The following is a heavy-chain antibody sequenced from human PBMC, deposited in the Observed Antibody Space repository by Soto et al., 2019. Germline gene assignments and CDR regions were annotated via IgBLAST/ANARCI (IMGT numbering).Heavy chain of an antibody. CDR3: ARHIAARRYYYYGMDV. CDR2: IYPGDSDT. CDR1: GYSFTSYW. D-gene: IGHD6-6*01. V-gene: IGHV5-51*01. Sequence: XESLKLSCKSSGYSFTSYWIGWVRQMPGKGLEWMGIIYPGDSDTRYSPSFQGQVTISADKAISTAYLQWSSLKASDTAMYYCARHIAARRYYYYGMDVWGQGTTVTVSS. J-gene: IGHJ6*02.